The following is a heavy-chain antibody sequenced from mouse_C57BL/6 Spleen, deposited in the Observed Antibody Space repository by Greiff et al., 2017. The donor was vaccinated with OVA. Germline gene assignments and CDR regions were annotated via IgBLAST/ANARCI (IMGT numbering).Heavy chain of an antibody. D-gene: IGHD1-1*01. CDR1: GFTFSDYG. Sequence: EVMLVESGGGLVKPGGSLKLSCAASGFTFSDYGMHWVRQAPEKGLEWVAYISSGSSTIYYADTVKGRFTISRDNAKNTLFLQMTSLRSEDTAMYYCARYGPTGFDYWGQGTTLTVSS. V-gene: IGHV5-17*01. J-gene: IGHJ2*01. CDR2: ISSGSSTI. CDR3: ARYGPTGFDY.